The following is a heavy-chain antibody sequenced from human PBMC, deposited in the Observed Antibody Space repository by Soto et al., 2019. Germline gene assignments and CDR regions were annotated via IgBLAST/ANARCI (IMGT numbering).Heavy chain of an antibody. CDR2: INPNTGGT. CDR3: ARPSIGVSGLRS. V-gene: IGHV1-2*02. D-gene: IGHD6-19*01. J-gene: IGHJ5*02. Sequence: QVQLVQSGADVKRPGASVTVSCKTSGHTFNVYYIHWVRQAPGQDLEWMGYINPNTGGTDYAEKFQGRVTITRDTSISTAYMELRSLRSDDTAVYYGARPSIGVSGLRSWGQGTLITVS. CDR1: GHTFNVYY.